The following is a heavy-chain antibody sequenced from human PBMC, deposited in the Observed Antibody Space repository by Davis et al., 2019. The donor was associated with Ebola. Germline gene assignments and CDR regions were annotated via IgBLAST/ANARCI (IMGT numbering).Heavy chain of an antibody. CDR1: GFTFSRYD. J-gene: IGHJ4*02. D-gene: IGHD1-14*01. V-gene: IGHV3-13*01. CDR3: GRSEPGSRFRIDS. Sequence: GGSLRLSCAASGFTFSRYDMNWVRQVAGKSLEWVSATGTTGDTYYPGSVKGRFIVSREDAKNSFYLQMNSLRAEDTAVYYCGRSEPGSRFRIDSWGQGTLVIVSS. CDR2: TGTTGDT.